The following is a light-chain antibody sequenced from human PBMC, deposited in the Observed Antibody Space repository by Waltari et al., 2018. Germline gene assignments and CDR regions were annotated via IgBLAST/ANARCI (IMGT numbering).Light chain of an antibody. CDR3: QQYYSPPWT. V-gene: IGKV4-1*01. J-gene: IGKJ1*01. CDR2: WAS. CDR1: QSVLYSSNNNNY. Sequence: DIVMTQFQEPLAVSLGQRATINCKSSQSVLYSSNNNNYLAWYQQIPGQPPKLLIYWASTRESGVPDRFSGSGSGTDFTLTISSLQAEDVAVYYCQQYYSPPWTFGQGTKVEIK.